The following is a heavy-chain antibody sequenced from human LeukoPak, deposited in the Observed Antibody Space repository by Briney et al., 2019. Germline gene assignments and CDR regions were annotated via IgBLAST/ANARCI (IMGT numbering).Heavy chain of an antibody. V-gene: IGHV3-21*05. CDR1: GFTFSSYG. J-gene: IGHJ3*02. CDR2: ISSISSYT. CDR3: ARDLGDRGAFDI. D-gene: IGHD3-10*01. Sequence: GGSLRLSCAASGFTFSSYGMYWVRQAPGKGLEWVSYISSISSYTNYADSVKGRFTISRDNAKNSLYLQMNSLRAEDTAVYYCARDLGDRGAFDIWGQGTMVTVSS.